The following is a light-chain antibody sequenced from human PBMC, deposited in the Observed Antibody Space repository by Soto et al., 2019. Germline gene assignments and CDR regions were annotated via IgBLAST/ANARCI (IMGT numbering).Light chain of an antibody. J-gene: IGKJ2*01. CDR3: QQYNSFSGYT. CDR2: KAS. Sequence: DIQMTQSPSTLSASVGDRVTITCRASQSISSWLAWYQQKPGKAPKVLIYKASSLETGVPSRFSGSGSGTEFTLTISSLQPDDFGTYYCQQYNSFSGYTFGQGTKLEIK. CDR1: QSISSW. V-gene: IGKV1-5*03.